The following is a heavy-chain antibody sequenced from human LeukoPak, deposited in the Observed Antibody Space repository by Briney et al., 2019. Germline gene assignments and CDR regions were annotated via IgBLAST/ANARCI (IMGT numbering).Heavy chain of an antibody. D-gene: IGHD2-8*02. Sequence: GGSLRLSCAASGFTVSTNFMNWVRQAPGKGLEWVSIVYSGGSTYYADSVKGRFTISRDDSKNTVCLQMNSLRADDTAMYYCARGYCTGTNCLVDYWGKGTLVTVSS. V-gene: IGHV3-53*01. CDR1: GFTVSTNF. CDR3: ARGYCTGTNCLVDY. CDR2: VYSGGST. J-gene: IGHJ4*02.